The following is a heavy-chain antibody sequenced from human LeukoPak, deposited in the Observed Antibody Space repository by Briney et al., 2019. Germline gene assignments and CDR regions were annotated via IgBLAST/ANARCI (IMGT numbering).Heavy chain of an antibody. CDR3: ARDRHGSGSAHSFDP. Sequence: SETLSLTCTVSGGSTSNYYWSWIRQPPGKELEWIGYIYYSGSTNYNPSLKSRVTISVDTSKNQFSLKLSSVTAADTAVYYCARDRHGSGSAHSFDPWGQGTLVTVSS. J-gene: IGHJ5*02. CDR2: IYYSGST. D-gene: IGHD3-10*01. V-gene: IGHV4-59*01. CDR1: GGSTSNYY.